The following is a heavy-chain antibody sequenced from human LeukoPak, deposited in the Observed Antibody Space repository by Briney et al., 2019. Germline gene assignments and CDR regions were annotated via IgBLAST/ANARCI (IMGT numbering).Heavy chain of an antibody. Sequence: SETLSLTCAVSGGSISSNNWWGWVRQPPGKGLEWIGEIYHSGSPNYNPSLKSRVTISVDTSKNQFSLKLSSVTAADTAVYYCASLYYYDSSGYYQSPLDYWGQGTLVTVSS. V-gene: IGHV4-4*02. J-gene: IGHJ4*02. CDR3: ASLYYYDSSGYYQSPLDY. CDR2: IYHSGSP. CDR1: GGSISSNNW. D-gene: IGHD3-22*01.